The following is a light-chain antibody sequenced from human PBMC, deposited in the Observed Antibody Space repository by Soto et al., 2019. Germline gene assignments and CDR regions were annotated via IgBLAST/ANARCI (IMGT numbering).Light chain of an antibody. CDR1: QSVSSSY. J-gene: IGKJ1*01. Sequence: EIVLTQSPGTLSLSPGERATISCRASQSVSSSYLAWYQQKPGQAPRLLIYGASSRATGIPDGFSGSGSGTDFTLTISRLEPEEFAVYYCQQYGSSPTFGQGTKVESK. CDR2: GAS. V-gene: IGKV3-20*01. CDR3: QQYGSSPT.